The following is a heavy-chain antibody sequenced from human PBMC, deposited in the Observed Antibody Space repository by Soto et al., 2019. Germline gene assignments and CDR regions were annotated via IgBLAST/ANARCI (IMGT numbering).Heavy chain of an antibody. CDR3: ARDRSHYYDSSGYYYGLVY. CDR1: GGSISSYY. Sequence: PSETLSLTCTVSGGSISSYYWSWIRQPPGKGLEWIGYIYYSGSTNYNPSLKSRVTISVDTSKNQFSLKLSSVTAADTAVYYCARDRSHYYDSSGYYYGLVYWGQGTLVTVSS. CDR2: IYYSGST. J-gene: IGHJ4*02. D-gene: IGHD3-22*01. V-gene: IGHV4-59*01.